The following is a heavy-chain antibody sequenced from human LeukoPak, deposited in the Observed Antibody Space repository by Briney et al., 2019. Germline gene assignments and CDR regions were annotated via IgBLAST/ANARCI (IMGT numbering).Heavy chain of an antibody. Sequence: GASVKVSCKASGYTFTSYGISWVRQASGQGLEWMGWISAYNGNTNYAQKLQGRVTMTTDTSTSTAYMELRSLRSDDTAVYYCARDGYCSSTSCLVAYYYYYGMDVWGQGATVTVSS. V-gene: IGHV1-18*01. CDR2: ISAYNGNT. D-gene: IGHD2-2*03. J-gene: IGHJ6*02. CDR3: ARDGYCSSTSCLVAYYYYYGMDV. CDR1: GYTFTSYG.